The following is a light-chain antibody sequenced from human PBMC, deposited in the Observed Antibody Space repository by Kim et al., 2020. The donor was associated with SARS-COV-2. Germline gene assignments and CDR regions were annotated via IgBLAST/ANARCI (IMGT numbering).Light chain of an antibody. Sequence: ELTQPPSASGTPGQRVTISCSGSSSNIGRNTVDWYQQLPGTAPKLLIYNDNQRPSGVPDRFSGSKSGTSASLAISGLQSDDESDYYCAAWDDSLNGRLFGGGTQLTVL. V-gene: IGLV1-44*01. CDR1: SSNIGRNT. CDR2: NDN. CDR3: AAWDDSLNGRL. J-gene: IGLJ3*02.